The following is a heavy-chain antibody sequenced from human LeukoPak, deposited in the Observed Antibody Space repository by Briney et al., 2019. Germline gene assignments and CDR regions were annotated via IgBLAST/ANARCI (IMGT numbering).Heavy chain of an antibody. CDR3: ARVSSNSFLGY. CDR1: GFTFSSYS. J-gene: IGHJ4*02. D-gene: IGHD6-6*01. Sequence: GGSLRLSCAASGFTFSSYSMNWVRQAPGKGLEWVSSISSGSSYMYYADSVKGRFTISRDNAKNSLYLQMNSLRAEDTAVYYCARVSSNSFLGYWGQGTLVTVSS. V-gene: IGHV3-21*01. CDR2: ISSGSSYM.